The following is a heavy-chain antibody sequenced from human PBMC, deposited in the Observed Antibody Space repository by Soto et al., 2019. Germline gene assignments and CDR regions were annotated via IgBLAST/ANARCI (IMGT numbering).Heavy chain of an antibody. D-gene: IGHD3-10*02. V-gene: IGHV4-4*07. J-gene: IGHJ6*02. CDR2: IYTSGGT. CDR3: ARDPKLCSRARLYYYYGMDV. CDR1: GGSISSYY. Sequence: LSLTCTVSGGSISSYYWSWIRQPAGKGLEWIGRIYTSGGTNYNPSLKSRVTMSVDTSKNQFSLKLSSVTAADTAVYYCARDPKLCSRARLYYYYGMDVWGQGTTVTVSS.